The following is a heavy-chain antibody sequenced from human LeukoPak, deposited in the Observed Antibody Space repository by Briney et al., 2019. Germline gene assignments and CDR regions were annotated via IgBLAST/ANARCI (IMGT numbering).Heavy chain of an antibody. D-gene: IGHD3-10*01. CDR2: IHYSGST. CDR1: GGSISSSGYY. J-gene: IGHJ3*02. CDR3: AGAYYYGSGSPSAFDI. Sequence: SETLPLTCTVSGGSISSSGYYWGWIRQPPGRGLEWLGSIHYSGSTYYSPSLKSRVSISVDTSKNQFSLKLSSATAADTAVFYCAGAYYYGSGSPSAFDIWGQGTMVTVST. V-gene: IGHV4-39*01.